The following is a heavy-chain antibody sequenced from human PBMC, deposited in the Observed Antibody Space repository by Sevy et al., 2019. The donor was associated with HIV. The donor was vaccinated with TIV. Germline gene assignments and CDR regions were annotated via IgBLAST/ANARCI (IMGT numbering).Heavy chain of an antibody. CDR3: ARLTTKPTSDLYGMDV. Sequence: ASVKVSCKASGYTFTDYYIHWVRQAPGQGLEWMAWINPNDGVTNYAQRFQGGVTGTRDTSVSTAYMEVRGLRYDDTATYYCARLTTKPTSDLYGMDVWGQGTTVTVSS. J-gene: IGHJ6*02. D-gene: IGHD4-17*01. CDR1: GYTFTDYY. CDR2: INPNDGVT. V-gene: IGHV1-2*02.